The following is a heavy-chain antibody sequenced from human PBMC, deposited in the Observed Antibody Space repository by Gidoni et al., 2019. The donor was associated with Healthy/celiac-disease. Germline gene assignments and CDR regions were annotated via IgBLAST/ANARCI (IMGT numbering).Heavy chain of an antibody. D-gene: IGHD3-22*01. Sequence: QVQLQQLGAGLLKPSETLSLTCAVHGGSFRGDYWSWIRQPPGKGLEWIGEINHSGSTNYNPSLKSRVTISADTSKNQFSLKLSSVTAADTAVYYCASGDFSSGEEFRIFDYWGQGTLVTVSS. CDR3: ASGDFSSGEEFRIFDY. CDR1: GGSFRGDY. CDR2: INHSGST. V-gene: IGHV4-34*01. J-gene: IGHJ4*02.